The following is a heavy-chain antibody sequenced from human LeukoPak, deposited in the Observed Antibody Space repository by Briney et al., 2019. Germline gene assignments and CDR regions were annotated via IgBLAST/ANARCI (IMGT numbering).Heavy chain of an antibody. J-gene: IGHJ4*02. CDR2: MNPNSGNT. CDR3: ARVPLPAAINPIDY. Sequence: ASVKVSCKASGGTFTSYDINWVRQATGQGLEWMGWMNPNSGNTGYAQKFQGRVTITRNTSISTAYMELSGLRSEDTAVYYCARVPLPAAINPIDYWGQGTLVTVSS. V-gene: IGHV1-8*03. CDR1: GGTFTSYD. D-gene: IGHD2-2*02.